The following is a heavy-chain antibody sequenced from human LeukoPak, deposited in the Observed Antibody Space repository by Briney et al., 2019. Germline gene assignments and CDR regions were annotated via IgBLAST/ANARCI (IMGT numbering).Heavy chain of an antibody. V-gene: IGHV4-4*02. CDR3: ARGGGNMVRGVIYYYCYMDV. J-gene: IGHJ6*03. CDR1: GGSISSSYW. Sequence: SETPSLTCGVSGGSISSSYWWSWVRQPPGKGLEWIGEIYHSGSTYYNPSLKSRVTISVDTSKNQFSLKLSSVTAADTAVYYCARGGGNMVRGVIYYYCYMDVWGKGTTVTVSS. D-gene: IGHD3-10*01. CDR2: IYHSGST.